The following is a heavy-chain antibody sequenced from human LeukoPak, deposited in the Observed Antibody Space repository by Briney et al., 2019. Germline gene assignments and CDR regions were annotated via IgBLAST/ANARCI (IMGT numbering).Heavy chain of an antibody. J-gene: IGHJ4*02. Sequence: PLASVKVSCKASGYTFRGNYIHWLRQAPGQGLEWMGWIDANNGDTMSAQKFQGRVTMSRDTSISTAYMDLSSLSPDDAAVYYCARDPSSVTLYFFDYWGQGTLVTVSS. D-gene: IGHD4-11*01. CDR2: IDANNGDT. V-gene: IGHV1-2*02. CDR3: ARDPSSVTLYFFDY. CDR1: GYTFRGNY.